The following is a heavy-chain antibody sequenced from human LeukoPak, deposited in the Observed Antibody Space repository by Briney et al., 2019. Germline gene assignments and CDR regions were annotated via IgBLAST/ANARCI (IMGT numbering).Heavy chain of an antibody. V-gene: IGHV3-23*01. D-gene: IGHD4-17*01. Sequence: GGSLRLSCAASGFTFSNYAVSWVRQAPGKGLEWVSAISGSGGSTYYADSVKGRFTISRDNSKNTLYLQMNSLRSEDTAVYYCARSDYGDYVLRHWGQGTLVTVSS. J-gene: IGHJ1*01. CDR2: ISGSGGST. CDR1: GFTFSNYA. CDR3: ARSDYGDYVLRH.